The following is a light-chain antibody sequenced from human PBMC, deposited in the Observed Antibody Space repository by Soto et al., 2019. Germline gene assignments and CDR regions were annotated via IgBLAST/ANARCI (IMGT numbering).Light chain of an antibody. CDR2: DVS. J-gene: IGLJ1*01. Sequence: QSVLTQPASVSGSPGQSITISCTGTSSDVGGYNHASWYQQHPGKAPKLMIYDVSNRPSGVSNRFSGSKSGNTASLTISGLQAEDEADYYCSSYTSSSTEVFGTGTKVTVL. CDR3: SSYTSSSTEV. CDR1: SSDVGGYNH. V-gene: IGLV2-14*01.